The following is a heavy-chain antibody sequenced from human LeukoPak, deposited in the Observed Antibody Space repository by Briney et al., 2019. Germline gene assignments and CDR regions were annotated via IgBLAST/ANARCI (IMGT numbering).Heavy chain of an antibody. CDR1: GLTFSSYS. CDR3: AIVRSYDNSVYYYFDY. Sequence: PGGSLRLSCAASGLTFSSYSMHWARQAPGKGLEYVSAISGNGGITYYAESVKGRFTISRDNSKNTLYLQMGSLRAEDMAVYYCAIVRSYDNSVYYYFDYWGQGTLVTVSS. D-gene: IGHD3-22*01. J-gene: IGHJ4*02. V-gene: IGHV3-64*02. CDR2: ISGNGGIT.